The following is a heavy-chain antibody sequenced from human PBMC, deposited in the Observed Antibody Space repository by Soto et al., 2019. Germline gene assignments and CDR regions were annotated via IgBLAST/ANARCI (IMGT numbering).Heavy chain of an antibody. J-gene: IGHJ4*01. D-gene: IGHD2-21*01. CDR3: ARGMRDSCGGPSFTYFAT. V-gene: IGHV1-18*01. Sequence: QVQLVQSGAEVKEPGASVRVSCKASGYTFSSYGFSWVRQAPGQGLEWVAWISANSGDTNSAQKFQGIVTLTTDTSTGTDYRDLRCLTSDDTAIYPCARGMRDSCGGPSFTYFATSGLRSLVTVSS. CDR1: GYTFSSYG. CDR2: ISANSGDT.